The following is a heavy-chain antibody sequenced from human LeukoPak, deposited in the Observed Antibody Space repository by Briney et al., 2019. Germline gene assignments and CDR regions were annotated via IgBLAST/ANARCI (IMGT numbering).Heavy chain of an antibody. CDR2: ISGSGSST. Sequence: GGSLRLSCAASGFTFSSYAMSWVRQAPGKGLEWVSSISGSGSSTYYADSVKGRFTISRDNSKNTLYLQMNSLRAEDTAVYYCAKSVGGVTALAYCGGACYYLDYWGQGTLVTVSS. CDR1: GFTFSSYA. CDR3: AKSVGGVTALAYCGGACYYLDY. V-gene: IGHV3-23*01. J-gene: IGHJ4*02. D-gene: IGHD2-21*02.